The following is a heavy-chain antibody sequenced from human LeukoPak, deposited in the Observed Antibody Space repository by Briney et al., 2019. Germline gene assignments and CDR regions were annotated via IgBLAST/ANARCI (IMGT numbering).Heavy chain of an antibody. Sequence: PGGSLRLSCAASGFTFSNAWMSWVRQAPGKGLEWVGRIKSKTDGGTTDYAAPVKGRFTISRDDSKNTLYLQMNSLKTEDTAVYYCHRFAAAGPGSDAFDIWGQGTMVTVSS. V-gene: IGHV3-15*01. D-gene: IGHD6-13*01. CDR3: HRFAAAGPGSDAFDI. CDR1: GFTFSNAW. J-gene: IGHJ3*02. CDR2: IKSKTDGGTT.